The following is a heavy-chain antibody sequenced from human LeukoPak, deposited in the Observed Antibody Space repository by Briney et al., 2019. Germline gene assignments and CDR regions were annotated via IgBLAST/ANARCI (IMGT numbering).Heavy chain of an antibody. D-gene: IGHD6-19*01. Sequence: GGSLRLSCAASGYNFIDYDMHWVRQAIGKGLEWVSAIGIRGDTHYSGSVKGRFTISRENAESSLYLQTDSLRAEDTAVYYCARGGIQVSGIDEFDYWGQGTLVTVSS. J-gene: IGHJ4*02. V-gene: IGHV3-13*01. CDR3: ARGGIQVSGIDEFDY. CDR2: IGIRGDT. CDR1: GYNFIDYD.